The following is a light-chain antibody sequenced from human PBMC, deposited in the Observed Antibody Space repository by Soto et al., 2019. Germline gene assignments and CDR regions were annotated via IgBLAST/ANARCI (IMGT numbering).Light chain of an antibody. CDR1: SSDVGSYNV. V-gene: IGLV2-23*01. Sequence: QSALTQPASVSGSPGQSITISCTGTSSDVGSYNVVSWYQQHPGKAPKLMIYEGSKRPSGVSNRFSGSKSGNTASLTISVLQAEDEADYYCCSYADSSTYVFGTGT. CDR3: CSYADSSTYV. J-gene: IGLJ1*01. CDR2: EGS.